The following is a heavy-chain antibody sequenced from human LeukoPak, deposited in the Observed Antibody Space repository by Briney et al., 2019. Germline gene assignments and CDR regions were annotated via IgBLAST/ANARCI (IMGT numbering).Heavy chain of an antibody. CDR3: ARDRHVPGLYYYYMDV. V-gene: IGHV1-8*01. D-gene: IGHD3-16*02. J-gene: IGHJ6*03. CDR2: MNPNSGNT. CDR1: GYTFTSYD. Sequence: GASVKVSCKASGYTFTSYDINWVRQATGQGLEWMGWMNPNSGNTGYAQKFQGRVTMTRNTSISTAYMELSSLRSEDTAVYFCARDRHVPGLYYYYMDVWGKGTTVTVSS.